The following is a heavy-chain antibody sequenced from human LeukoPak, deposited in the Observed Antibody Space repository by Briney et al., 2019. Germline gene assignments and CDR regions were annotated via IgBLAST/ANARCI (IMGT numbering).Heavy chain of an antibody. J-gene: IGHJ6*02. D-gene: IGHD3-16*01. CDR3: ARDQGGRSYGMDV. CDR1: GGTFSSYA. CDR2: IIPILGIA. V-gene: IGHV1-69*04. Sequence: ASVKVSCKASGGTFSSYAISWVRQAPGQGLEWMGRIIPILGIANYAQKFQGRVTITADKSTSTAYMELSSLRSEDTAVYYCARDQGGRSYGMDVWGQGTTVTVSS.